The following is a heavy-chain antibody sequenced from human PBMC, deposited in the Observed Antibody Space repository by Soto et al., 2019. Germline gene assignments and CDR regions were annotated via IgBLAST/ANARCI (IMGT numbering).Heavy chain of an antibody. CDR2: IIPIFGTA. V-gene: IGHV1-69*13. CDR3: SREGGDLALDY. J-gene: IGHJ4*02. Sequence: SVKVSCKASGGTFSSYAISWVRQAPGQGLECMGGIIPIFGTANYAQKFQGRVTITAXXXXSXXXMXLXXLRXADTAVYYCSREGGDLALDYWGQGTLVTVSS. D-gene: IGHD3-16*01. CDR1: GGTFSSYA.